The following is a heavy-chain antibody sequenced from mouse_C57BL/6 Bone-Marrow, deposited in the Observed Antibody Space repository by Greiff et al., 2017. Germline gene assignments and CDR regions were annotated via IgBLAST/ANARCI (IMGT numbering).Heavy chain of an antibody. D-gene: IGHD3-3*01. J-gene: IGHJ2*01. V-gene: IGHV5-17*01. CDR2: ISSGSSTI. CDR3: ARPGGRYYFDY. CDR1: GFTFSDYG. Sequence: EVKLVESGGGLVKPGGSLKLSCAASGFTFSDYGMHWVRQAPEKGLEWVAYISSGSSTIYYADTVKGRFTITRDNAKNTLFLQMTSLRSEDTARYYCARPGGRYYFDYWGQGTTLTVSS.